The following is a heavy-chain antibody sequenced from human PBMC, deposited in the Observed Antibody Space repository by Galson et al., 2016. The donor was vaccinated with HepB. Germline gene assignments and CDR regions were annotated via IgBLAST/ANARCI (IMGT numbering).Heavy chain of an antibody. Sequence: SLRLSCAASGFTFGDYYMSWIRQAPGKRLEWVSYISSSGTAIYYADSVKGRFTISRDSAKNSLFLQMTSLRAEDTAVYYCARERSGDYAVFDYWGLGTLVTVSS. CDR3: ARERSGDYAVFDY. V-gene: IGHV3-11*01. CDR1: GFTFGDYY. J-gene: IGHJ4*02. CDR2: ISSSGTAI. D-gene: IGHD4-17*01.